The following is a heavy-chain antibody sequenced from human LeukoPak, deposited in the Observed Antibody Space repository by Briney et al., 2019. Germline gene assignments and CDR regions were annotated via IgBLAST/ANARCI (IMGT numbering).Heavy chain of an antibody. Sequence: GGSLRLSCVASGFTFSSYGMHWVRQAPGEGLEWVAVISDDGSKKYYVDSVKGRFTISRDNSKNTLYLQMNSLRAEDTAVYYCARDRSIASDYWGQGTLVTVSS. V-gene: IGHV3-30*03. CDR1: GFTFSSYG. CDR2: ISDDGSKK. CDR3: ARDRSIASDY. D-gene: IGHD6-6*01. J-gene: IGHJ4*02.